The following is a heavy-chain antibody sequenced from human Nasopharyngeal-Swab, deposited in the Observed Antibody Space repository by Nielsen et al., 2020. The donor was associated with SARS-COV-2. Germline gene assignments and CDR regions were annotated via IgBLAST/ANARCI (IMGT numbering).Heavy chain of an antibody. J-gene: IGHJ4*02. Sequence: VRQMRGKGLEWMGIIYPGDSDTRYSPSFQGQVTISSDKSISTAYLQWSSLKASDTAMYYCARRGGERRPHDYWGQGTLVTVSS. D-gene: IGHD3-16*01. CDR2: IYPGDSDT. V-gene: IGHV5-51*01. CDR3: ARRGGERRPHDY.